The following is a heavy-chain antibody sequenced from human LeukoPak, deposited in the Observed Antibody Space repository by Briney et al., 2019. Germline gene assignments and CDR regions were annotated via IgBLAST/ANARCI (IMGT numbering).Heavy chain of an antibody. J-gene: IGHJ6*04. CDR2: FDPEDGET. D-gene: IGHD2-15*01. CDR3: ATVSLLREYYYGMDV. Sequence: ASVKVSCKVSGYTLTELSMHWVRQAPGKGLEWMGGFDPEDGETIYAQKFQGRVTMTEDTSADTAYMELSSLRSEDTVVYYCATVSLLREYYYGMDVWGKGTTVTVSS. V-gene: IGHV1-24*01. CDR1: GYTLTELS.